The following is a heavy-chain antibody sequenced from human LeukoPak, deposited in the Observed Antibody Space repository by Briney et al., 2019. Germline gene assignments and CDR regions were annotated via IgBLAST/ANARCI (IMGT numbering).Heavy chain of an antibody. J-gene: IGHJ4*02. CDR2: ISSSSSYI. D-gene: IGHD2-15*01. Sequence: GGSLRLSCAASGFTFRRYSMNWVRQAPGKGLEWVSSISSSSSYIYYADSVKGRFTISRDNAKNSLYLQMNSLRAEDTAVYYCARDSGSRTFDYWGQGTLVTVSS. CDR3: ARDSGSRTFDY. V-gene: IGHV3-21*01. CDR1: GFTFRRYS.